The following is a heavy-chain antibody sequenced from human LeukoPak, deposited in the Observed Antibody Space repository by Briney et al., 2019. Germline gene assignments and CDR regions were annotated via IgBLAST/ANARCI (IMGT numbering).Heavy chain of an antibody. V-gene: IGHV4-59*01. J-gene: IGHJ4*02. CDR3: ARDGYSSGWYGLFDY. CDR2: IYYSGST. Sequence: PSETLSLTCAVYGGSFSGYYWSWIRQPPGKGLEWIGYIYYSGSTNYNPSLKSRVTISVDTSKNQFSLKLSSVTAADTAVYYCARDGYSSGWYGLFDYWGQGTLVTVSS. CDR1: GGSFSGYY. D-gene: IGHD6-19*01.